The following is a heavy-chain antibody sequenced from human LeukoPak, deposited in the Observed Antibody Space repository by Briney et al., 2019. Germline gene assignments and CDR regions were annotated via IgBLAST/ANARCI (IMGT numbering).Heavy chain of an antibody. V-gene: IGHV1-2*02. CDR1: GYTFAGFY. D-gene: IGHD7-27*01. CDR3: ARATWGQGADY. Sequence: ASVKVSCKASGYTFAGFYIHWVRQAPGQGLEWMGWISPNSGDTNYVETFRGRVSMTRDTSTSTVYMELSGLTSDDTAVYFCARATWGQGADYWGQGTLVTVSS. CDR2: ISPNSGDT. J-gene: IGHJ4*02.